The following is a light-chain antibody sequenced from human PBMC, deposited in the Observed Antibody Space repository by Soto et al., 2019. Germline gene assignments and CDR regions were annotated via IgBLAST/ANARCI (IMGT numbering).Light chain of an antibody. Sequence: DIQMTQSPSSLSASVGDRVTITCQASQDIRKNLNWYQQKPGKAPKLLIYGVSTLETGVPSRFSGSGSGTDFTMTITSLQREDISTYYCQQYNDLITFGGGTKVEI. CDR3: QQYNDLIT. CDR1: QDIRKN. V-gene: IGKV1-33*01. CDR2: GVS. J-gene: IGKJ4*01.